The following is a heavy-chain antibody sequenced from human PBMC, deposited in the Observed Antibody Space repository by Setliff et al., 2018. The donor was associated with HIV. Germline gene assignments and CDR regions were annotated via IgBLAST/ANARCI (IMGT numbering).Heavy chain of an antibody. D-gene: IGHD3-22*01. CDR1: GGSISSGDYY. CDR3: ARANPGYDSSGYYSGDVDY. J-gene: IGHJ4*02. V-gene: IGHV4-30-4*08. Sequence: PSETLSLTCTVSGGSISSGDYYWSWIRQPPGEGLEWIGYIYYSGRTYYTPSLKSRVTISVDTSKNQFSLKLSSVTAADTAVYYCARANPGYDSSGYYSGDVDYWGQGTLVTVSS. CDR2: IYYSGRT.